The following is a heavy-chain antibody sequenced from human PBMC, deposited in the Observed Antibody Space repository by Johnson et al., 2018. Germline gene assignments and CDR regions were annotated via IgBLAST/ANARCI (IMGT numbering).Heavy chain of an antibody. CDR2: IIPIFGTG. V-gene: IGHV1-69*12. J-gene: IGHJ6*02. CDR3: ARERWSAYCDVCGYSGSDYGLDV. Sequence: QVQLVQSGAEVKKPGSSVKVSCKASGGPFSRHPISWVRKAPGQGLEWMGGIIPIFGTGNTAQKFQGRVTISADESTSIAYMELSSLKSEDTAVYYCARERWSAYCDVCGYSGSDYGLDVWGQGTTVTVS. D-gene: IGHD3-10*01. CDR1: GGPFSRHP.